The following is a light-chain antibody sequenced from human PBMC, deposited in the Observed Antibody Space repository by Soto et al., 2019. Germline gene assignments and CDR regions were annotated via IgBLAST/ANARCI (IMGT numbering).Light chain of an antibody. CDR2: NDD. Sequence: QSVLTQPPSVSAAPGQKVTISCSGSSSNIETNPVSWYRHLPGTVPKLLIHNDDKPPSGIPDRFSGSKSGTSATLGITGLQTGDEADYYCGTWDASLSAGVFGGGTKLTVL. V-gene: IGLV1-51*01. CDR3: GTWDASLSAGV. CDR1: SSNIETNP. J-gene: IGLJ2*01.